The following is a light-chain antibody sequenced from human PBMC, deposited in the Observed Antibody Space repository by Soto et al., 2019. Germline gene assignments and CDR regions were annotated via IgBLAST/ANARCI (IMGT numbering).Light chain of an antibody. CDR3: QKYGSSPVT. Sequence: EIVVTQSPGTLSFSPVERATLSWSASQSVSSSYLAWYQQKPGQAPRLLIYGASSRATGIPDRFSGSGSGTDFTLTISRLEPEDFAVYYCQKYGSSPVTCGQGTKGDIK. CDR2: GAS. V-gene: IGKV3-20*01. CDR1: QSVSSSY. J-gene: IGKJ1*01.